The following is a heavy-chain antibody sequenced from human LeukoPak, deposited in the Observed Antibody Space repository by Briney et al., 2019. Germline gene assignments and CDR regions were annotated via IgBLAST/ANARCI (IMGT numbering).Heavy chain of an antibody. V-gene: IGHV4-38-2*02. CDR3: ARDFFTVTTGFASFDY. J-gene: IGHJ4*02. Sequence: SETLSLTCTVSGGSISSYYWGWIRQPPGKGLEWIGSIYHSGSTYYNPSLKSRVTISVDTSKNQFSLKLSSVTAADTAVYYCARDFFTVTTGFASFDYWGQGTLVTVSS. CDR2: IYHSGST. CDR1: GGSISSYY. D-gene: IGHD4-17*01.